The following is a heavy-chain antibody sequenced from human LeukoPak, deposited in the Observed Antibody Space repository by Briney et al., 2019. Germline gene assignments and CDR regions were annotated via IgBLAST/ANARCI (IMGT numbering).Heavy chain of an antibody. D-gene: IGHD3-3*01. CDR2: MNPNSGNT. CDR1: GYTFTSYD. J-gene: IGHJ6*03. CDR3: ARGPYDFWSGYYIAPFYYYYMDV. V-gene: IGHV1-8*01. Sequence: ASVKVSCKASGYTFTSYDIKWVRQATRPGLEWMGLMNPNSGNTGYAQKFQGRVTMTRNPSISTAYMELSSLRSEDTAVYYCARGPYDFWSGYYIAPFYYYYMDVWGKGTTVTVSS.